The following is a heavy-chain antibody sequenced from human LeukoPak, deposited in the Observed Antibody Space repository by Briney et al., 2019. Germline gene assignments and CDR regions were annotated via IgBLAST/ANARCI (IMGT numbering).Heavy chain of an antibody. CDR2: ISSSGSTI. D-gene: IGHD6-19*01. J-gene: IGHJ2*01. CDR3: ARDSVAGEYWYFDL. V-gene: IGHV3-48*03. CDR1: GFTFSSYE. Sequence: GGSLRLSCAASGFTFSSYEMNWVRQAPGKGLEWVSYISSSGSTIYYADSVEGRFTISRDNAKNSLYLQMNSLRAEDTAVYYCARDSVAGEYWYFDLWGRGTLVTVSS.